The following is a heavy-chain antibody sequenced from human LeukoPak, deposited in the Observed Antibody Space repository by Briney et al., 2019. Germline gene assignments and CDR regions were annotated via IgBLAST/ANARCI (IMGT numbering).Heavy chain of an antibody. CDR2: IIPILGIA. CDR1: GGTFSSYA. J-gene: IGHJ5*02. V-gene: IGHV1-69*04. CDR3: AREVGELRTTYNWSDP. D-gene: IGHD3-16*01. Sequence: SVKVSCKASGGTFSSYAISWVRQAPGQGLEWMGRIIPILGIANYAQKFQGRVTITADKSTSTAYMELSSLRSEDTAVYYCAREVGELRTTYNWSDPWGQGTLVTVSS.